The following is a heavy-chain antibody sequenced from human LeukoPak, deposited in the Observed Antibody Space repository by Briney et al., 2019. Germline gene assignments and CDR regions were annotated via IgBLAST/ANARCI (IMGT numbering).Heavy chain of an antibody. Sequence: PGGSLRLSCAASGFTFSSYGMHWVRQAPGKGPEWVAFIRYDGSNKYYADSVKGRFTISRDNSKNTLYLQMNSLRAEDTAVYYCAKTAEYYYDSSGYYHLLDWGQGTLVTVSS. D-gene: IGHD3-22*01. CDR1: GFTFSSYG. CDR2: IRYDGSNK. CDR3: AKTAEYYYDSSGYYHLLD. J-gene: IGHJ4*02. V-gene: IGHV3-30*02.